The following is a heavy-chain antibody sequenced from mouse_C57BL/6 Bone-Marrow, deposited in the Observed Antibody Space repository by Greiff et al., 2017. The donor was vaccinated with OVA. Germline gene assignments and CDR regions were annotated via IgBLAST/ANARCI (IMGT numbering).Heavy chain of an antibody. D-gene: IGHD2-12*01. Sequence: EVKVVESGGGLVKPGGSLKLPCAASGFTFSSYAMSWVRQTPEKRLEWVATISDGGSYTYYPDNVKGRFTISRDNAKNNLYLQMSHLKSEDTAMYYCARDDYTYAMDYWGQGTSVTVSS. J-gene: IGHJ4*01. CDR1: GFTFSSYA. V-gene: IGHV5-4*01. CDR3: ARDDYTYAMDY. CDR2: ISDGGSYT.